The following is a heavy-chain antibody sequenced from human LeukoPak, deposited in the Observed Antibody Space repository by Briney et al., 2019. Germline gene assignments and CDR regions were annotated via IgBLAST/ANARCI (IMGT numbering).Heavy chain of an antibody. CDR2: ISGSGGST. Sequence: GASLRLSCAASGFTFSSYAMSWVRQAPGKGLEWVSAISGSGGSTYYADSVKGRFTVSRDNSKNTLYLQMNSLRAEDTAVYYCAKVGDFSGSFYYFDYWGQGTLVTVSS. CDR3: AKVGDFSGSFYYFDY. J-gene: IGHJ4*02. D-gene: IGHD1-26*01. CDR1: GFTFSSYA. V-gene: IGHV3-23*01.